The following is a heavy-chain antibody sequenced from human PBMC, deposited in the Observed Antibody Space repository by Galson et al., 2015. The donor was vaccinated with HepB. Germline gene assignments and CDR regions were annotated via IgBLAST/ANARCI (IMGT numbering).Heavy chain of an antibody. V-gene: IGHV1-69*13. J-gene: IGHJ4*02. CDR3: ARGGGKSSGFSDN. D-gene: IGHD6-19*01. CDR2: IIPLFGSA. CDR1: GGTFSNYA. Sequence: SVKVSCKASGGTFSNYAISWVRQAPGQGLEWMGGIIPLFGSANYAQKFQGRVIITADESTSAAYMELRRLRSDDTAVYYCARGGGKSSGFSDNWGQGTLATVSS.